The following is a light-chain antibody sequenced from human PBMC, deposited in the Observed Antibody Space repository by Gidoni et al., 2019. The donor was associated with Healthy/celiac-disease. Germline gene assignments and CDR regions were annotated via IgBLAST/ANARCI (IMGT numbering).Light chain of an antibody. Sequence: DIQMTQSPSTLSASVGDRVTITCRASQSISSWLAWYQQKPGKAPKLLIYKASSLEIGVPSRFSGSGSGTEFTLTISSLQPDDFATYYCQQYNSYPYTFGQGTKLEIK. CDR1: QSISSW. V-gene: IGKV1-5*03. J-gene: IGKJ2*01. CDR3: QQYNSYPYT. CDR2: KAS.